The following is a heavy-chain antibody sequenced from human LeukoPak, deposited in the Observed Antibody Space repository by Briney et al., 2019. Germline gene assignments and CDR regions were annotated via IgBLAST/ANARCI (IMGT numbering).Heavy chain of an antibody. CDR3: ARDSTYGDFDY. D-gene: IGHD3-10*01. CDR1: GFSFTSHN. V-gene: IGHV3-21*01. Sequence: GGSLRLSCAASGFSFTSHNMNWVRQAPGKGLEWVSSISKGGSYLYYADSVKGRFTISRDNAKNSLYLQMNSLRAEDTAVYYFARDSTYGDFDYWGQGTLVTVSS. J-gene: IGHJ4*02. CDR2: ISKGGSYL.